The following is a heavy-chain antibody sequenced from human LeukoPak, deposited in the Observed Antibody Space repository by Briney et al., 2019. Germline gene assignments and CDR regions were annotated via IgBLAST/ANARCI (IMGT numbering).Heavy chain of an antibody. V-gene: IGHV4-39*01. CDR3: ASLSGYEADY. D-gene: IGHD5-12*01. CDR2: IYYSGST. Sequence: PSESLSLTCTVSGVSISSSSYYWGWIRQPPGKGLEWIGSIYYSGSTYYNPSLKSRVTISVDTSKNQFSLKLSSVTAADTAVYYCASLSGYEADYWGQGTLVTVSS. J-gene: IGHJ4*02. CDR1: GVSISSSSYY.